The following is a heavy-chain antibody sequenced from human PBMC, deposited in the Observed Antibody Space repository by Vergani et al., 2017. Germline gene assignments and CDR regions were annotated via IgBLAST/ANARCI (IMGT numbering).Heavy chain of an antibody. CDR2: IYYSGST. Sequence: QLQLQESGPGLVKPSETLSLTCTVSGGSISSSSYYWGWIRQPPGKGLEWIGSIYYSGSTYYNPSLKSRVTISVDTSKNQFSLKLSSVTAADTAVYYCATPPSGSYFQWDYWGQGTLVTVSS. CDR3: ATPPSGSYFQWDY. V-gene: IGHV4-39*01. J-gene: IGHJ4*02. CDR1: GGSISSSSYY. D-gene: IGHD1-26*01.